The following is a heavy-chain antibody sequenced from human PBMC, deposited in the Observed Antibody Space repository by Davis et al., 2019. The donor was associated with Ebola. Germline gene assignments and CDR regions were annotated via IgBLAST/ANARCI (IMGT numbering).Heavy chain of an antibody. V-gene: IGHV3-74*01. CDR3: ARDPYDILTGYDY. Sequence: GESLKISCAASGFTFSSYWMHWVRQAPGKGLVWVSRINSDGSSTSYADSVKGRFTISRDNAKNTLYLQMNSLRAEDTAVYYCARDPYDILTGYDYWGQGTLVTVSS. CDR1: GFTFSSYW. D-gene: IGHD3-9*01. CDR2: INSDGSST. J-gene: IGHJ4*02.